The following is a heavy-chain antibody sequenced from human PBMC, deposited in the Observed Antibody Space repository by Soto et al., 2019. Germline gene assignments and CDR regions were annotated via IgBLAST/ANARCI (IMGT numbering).Heavy chain of an antibody. V-gene: IGHV3-7*03. CDR3: ARDMGPSGAYGY. CDR2: IDPDGSRK. Sequence: EVQLVDSGGDLVQPGGSLRLSCAASGFTFSTYWMSWVRQAPGKGLEWVANIDPDGSRKYYVDSVKGRFTISRDNAKNSLYLQMYSLRAEEPAVYYCARDMGPSGAYGYWGQGTLVTVSS. J-gene: IGHJ4*02. D-gene: IGHD1-26*01. CDR1: GFTFSTYW.